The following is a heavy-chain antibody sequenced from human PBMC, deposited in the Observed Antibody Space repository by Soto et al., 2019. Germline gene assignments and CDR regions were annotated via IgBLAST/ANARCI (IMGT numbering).Heavy chain of an antibody. D-gene: IGHD6-13*01. CDR3: ARDRHGSDWYTYYFSPVAV. CDR2: ISGSGESI. CDR1: GFMFSDYA. V-gene: IGHV3-23*01. J-gene: IGHJ6*02. Sequence: EVHWLESGGGLVQPGESLRLSCAASGFMFSDYAMTWVRQAPGKGLEWVSGISGSGESIYYADSVEGRFTISRDNSKNTLYLQRNSLRGEDTAVYYCARDRHGSDWYTYYFSPVAVWGQGTTVTVSS.